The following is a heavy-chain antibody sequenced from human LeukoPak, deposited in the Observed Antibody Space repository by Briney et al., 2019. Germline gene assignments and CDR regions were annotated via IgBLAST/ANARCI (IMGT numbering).Heavy chain of an antibody. V-gene: IGHV3-30*18. Sequence: GGSLRLFCSACGVTLRSDAMHWVRKSLSKGLEWVAVMSYDGFNKYYADSVKGRFTISRDNSKNTLYLQMNSLRAEDTAVYYCAKTKGYSYGYYFDYWGQGTLVTVSS. CDR3: AKTKGYSYGYYFDY. CDR2: MSYDGFNK. D-gene: IGHD5-18*01. J-gene: IGHJ4*02. CDR1: GVTLRSDA.